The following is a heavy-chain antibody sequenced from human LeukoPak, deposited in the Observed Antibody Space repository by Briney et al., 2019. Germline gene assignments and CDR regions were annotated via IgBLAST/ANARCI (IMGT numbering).Heavy chain of an antibody. V-gene: IGHV4-4*02. J-gene: IGHJ3*01. CDR3: ARTLYDSGGYYSYGAFDV. CDR1: GGSISSKW. CDR2: IYHSGTT. Sequence: SESLSLTCAVSGGSISSKWWSWVRQPPGKGLEWIGEIYHSGTTNYKPSLKRRVTISVDKSKNQVSLKLSPVTAADTAVYYCARTLYDSGGYYSYGAFDVWGQGTMVTVSS. D-gene: IGHD3-22*01.